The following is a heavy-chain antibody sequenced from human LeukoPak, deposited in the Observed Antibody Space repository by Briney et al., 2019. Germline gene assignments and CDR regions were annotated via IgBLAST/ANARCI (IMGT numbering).Heavy chain of an antibody. V-gene: IGHV4-59*01. Sequence: PSETLSLTCTVSGGSISSYYWSWIRQPPGKGLEWIGYIYYSGSTNYNPSLKSRVTISVDTSKNQFSLKLSSVTAADTAVYYCARANGAFGEYIHWGQGTLVTVSS. D-gene: IGHD3-10*01. CDR1: GGSISSYY. CDR3: ARANGAFGEYIH. J-gene: IGHJ4*02. CDR2: IYYSGST.